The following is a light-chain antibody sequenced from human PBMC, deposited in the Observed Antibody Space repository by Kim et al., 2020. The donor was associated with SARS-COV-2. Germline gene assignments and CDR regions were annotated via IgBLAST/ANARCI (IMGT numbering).Light chain of an antibody. CDR2: AND. Sequence: GQKVTISCSGSTSNIGNDYVSWYQQLPGTAPKLLIYANDKRPSGIPDRFSGSKFGTSATLGITGLQTGDEADYFCGTWDTRLKVGVFGGGTRLTVL. J-gene: IGLJ2*01. CDR1: TSNIGNDY. CDR3: GTWDTRLKVGV. V-gene: IGLV1-51*01.